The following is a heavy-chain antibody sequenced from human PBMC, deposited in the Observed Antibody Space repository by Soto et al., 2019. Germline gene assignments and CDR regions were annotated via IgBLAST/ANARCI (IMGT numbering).Heavy chain of an antibody. V-gene: IGHV4-4*07. J-gene: IGHJ5*02. CDR1: GGSISSYY. D-gene: IGHD6-13*01. CDR3: ARDRLVGEQQLFDP. Sequence: KPSETLSLTCTVSGGSISSYYWSWIRQPAGKGLEWIGRIYTSGSTNYNPSLKSRVTMSVDTSKNQFSLKLSSVTAADTAVYYCARDRLVGEQQLFDPWGQGTLVTVSS. CDR2: IYTSGST.